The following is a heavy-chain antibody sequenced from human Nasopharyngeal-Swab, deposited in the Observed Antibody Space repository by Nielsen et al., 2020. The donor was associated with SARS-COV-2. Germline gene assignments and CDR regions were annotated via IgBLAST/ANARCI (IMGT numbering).Heavy chain of an antibody. CDR3: ARGFVYSSSWYGYYYGMDV. J-gene: IGHJ6*02. Sequence: GGSLRLSCAASGFTFSSYGMHWVRQVPGKGLEWVAVIWYDGSNKYYADSVKGRFTISRDNSKNTLYLQMNSLRAEDTAVYYCARGFVYSSSWYGYYYGMDVWGQGTTVTVSS. CDR2: IWYDGSNK. CDR1: GFTFSSYG. V-gene: IGHV3-33*01. D-gene: IGHD6-13*01.